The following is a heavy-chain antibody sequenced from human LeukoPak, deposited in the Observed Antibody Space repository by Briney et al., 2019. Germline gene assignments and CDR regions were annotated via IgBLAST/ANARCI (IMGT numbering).Heavy chain of an antibody. Sequence: GGSLRLSCAASGFTFSSYEMNWVRQAPGKGLEWVSSISSSSSYIYYADSVKGRFTISRDNAKNSLYLQMNSLRAEDTAVYYCARDGIAVAGTDYYYYGMDVWGQGTTVTVSS. D-gene: IGHD6-19*01. V-gene: IGHV3-21*01. CDR1: GFTFSSYE. CDR2: ISSSSSYI. J-gene: IGHJ6*02. CDR3: ARDGIAVAGTDYYYYGMDV.